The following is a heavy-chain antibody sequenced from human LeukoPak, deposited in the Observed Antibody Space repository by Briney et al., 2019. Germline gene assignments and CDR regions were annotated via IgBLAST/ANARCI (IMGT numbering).Heavy chain of an antibody. CDR2: IWYDGSNK. CDR1: GFTFSSYG. J-gene: IGHJ6*02. CDR3: ARDCSSTSCKGYYYGMDV. Sequence: PGRSLRLSYAASGFTFSSYGMHWVRQAPGKGLEWVAVIWYDGSNKYYADSVKGRFTISRDNSKNTLYLQMNSLRAEDTAVYYCARDCSSTSCKGYYYGMDVWGQGTTVTVSS. V-gene: IGHV3-33*01. D-gene: IGHD2-2*01.